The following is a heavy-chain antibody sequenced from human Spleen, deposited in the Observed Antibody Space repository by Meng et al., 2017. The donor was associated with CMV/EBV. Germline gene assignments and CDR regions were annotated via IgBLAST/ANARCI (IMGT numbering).Heavy chain of an antibody. V-gene: IGHV3-23*01. D-gene: IGHD2-15*01. J-gene: IGHJ4*02. CDR1: GFTFSSYA. Sequence: GESLKISCAASGFTFSSYAMNWVRQAPGKGLEWVSVISGSGGSTYYADAVKGRFTISRDNSKNTLYLQMNSLRAEDTAVYYCARIGGEGEWRYMDFDYWGQGTLVTVSS. CDR2: ISGSGGST. CDR3: ARIGGEGEWRYMDFDY.